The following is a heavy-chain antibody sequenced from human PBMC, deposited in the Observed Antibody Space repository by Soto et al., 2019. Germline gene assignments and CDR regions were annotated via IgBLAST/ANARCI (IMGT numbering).Heavy chain of an antibody. Sequence: PGGSLRLSCAASGFTFSSYWMHWVRQAPGKGLVWVSRISSGGGSTTYADAVKGRFTISRDNAKSTLYLQMNSLRAGDTAVYYCASMTHSVYDPVNYWGQGTLVTVSS. D-gene: IGHD5-12*01. CDR2: ISSGGGST. CDR3: ASMTHSVYDPVNY. J-gene: IGHJ4*02. V-gene: IGHV3-74*01. CDR1: GFTFSSYW.